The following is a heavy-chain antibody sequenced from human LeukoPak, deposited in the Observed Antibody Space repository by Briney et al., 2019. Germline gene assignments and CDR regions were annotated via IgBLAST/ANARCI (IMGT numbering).Heavy chain of an antibody. CDR2: IYYGGSI. CDR1: GGSISGSSYY. CDR3: ARHAKGARQTYCSGGSCRSLTPIDWFDP. J-gene: IGHJ5*02. Sequence: PSETLSLTCAVSGGSISGSSYYWGWIRQPPGRGLEWIGCIYYGGSISYNPSLESRVTISVDTSKNQFSLKLSSVTAADTSVYYCARHAKGARQTYCSGGSCRSLTPIDWFDPWGQGTLVTVSS. V-gene: IGHV4-39*01. D-gene: IGHD2-15*01.